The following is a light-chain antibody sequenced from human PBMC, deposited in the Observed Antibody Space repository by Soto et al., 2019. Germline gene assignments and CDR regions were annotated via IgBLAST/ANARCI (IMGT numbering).Light chain of an antibody. V-gene: IGKV1-5*03. CDR3: QQYNSYST. CDR2: KAS. CDR1: QSISSR. J-gene: IGKJ2*01. Sequence: DIQMTQSPSTLSASVGDRVTSTCRASQSISSRLAWYQQKPGKAPKLLIYKASTLESGVPSRFSGSGSGTEFTLTISSLQPDDFATYYCQQYNSYSTFGQGNKLEIK.